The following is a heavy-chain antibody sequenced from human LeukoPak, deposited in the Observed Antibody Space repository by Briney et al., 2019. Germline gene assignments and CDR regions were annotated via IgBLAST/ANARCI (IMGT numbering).Heavy chain of an antibody. CDR2: INPSGGST. J-gene: IGHJ5*02. D-gene: IGHD2-2*02. CDR3: ARARRYCSSTSCYTGWFDP. Sequence: ASVKVSCEASGYTFTSYYMHWVRQAPGQGLERMGIINPSGGSTSYAQKFQGRVTMTRNTSISTAYMELSSLRSEDTAVYYCARARRYCSSTSCYTGWFDPWGQGTLVTVSS. V-gene: IGHV1-46*01. CDR1: GYTFTSYY.